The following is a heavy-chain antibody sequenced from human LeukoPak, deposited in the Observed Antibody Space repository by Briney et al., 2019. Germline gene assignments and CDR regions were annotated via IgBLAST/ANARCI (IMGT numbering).Heavy chain of an antibody. V-gene: IGHV3-9*01. CDR3: AKALSVGSGWYFDY. J-gene: IGHJ4*02. Sequence: GRSLRLSCAASGFTFDDYAMHWVRHAPGKGLEWVSGISWNSGSIGYADSVKGRFTISRDNAKNSLYLQMNSLRAEDTALYYCAKALSVGSGWYFDYWGQGALVTVSS. CDR2: ISWNSGSI. CDR1: GFTFDDYA. D-gene: IGHD6-19*01.